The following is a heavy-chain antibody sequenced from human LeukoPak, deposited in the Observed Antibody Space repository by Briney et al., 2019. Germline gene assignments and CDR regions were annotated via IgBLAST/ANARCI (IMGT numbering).Heavy chain of an antibody. V-gene: IGHV3-23*01. Sequence: GGSLRLSCAASGFTFSSYAMSWVRQAPGKGLEWVSAISGSGGSTCYADSVKGRFTISRDNSKNTLYLQMNSLRAEDTAVYYCAKVPSSSWYRQDFDYWGQGTLVTVSS. CDR3: AKVPSSSWYRQDFDY. CDR1: GFTFSSYA. D-gene: IGHD6-13*01. J-gene: IGHJ4*02. CDR2: ISGSGGST.